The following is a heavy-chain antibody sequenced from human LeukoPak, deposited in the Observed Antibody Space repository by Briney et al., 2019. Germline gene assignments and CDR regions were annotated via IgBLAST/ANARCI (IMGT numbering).Heavy chain of an antibody. Sequence: GGSLRLSCAASGFTFSSYSMNWVRQAPGKGLEWVSSISSSSSYIYYADSVKGRFTISRDNAKTSLYLQVNSLRAEDTAVYYCAKTIAVAGLGFAYWGQGTLVTASS. D-gene: IGHD6-19*01. CDR2: ISSSSSYI. J-gene: IGHJ4*02. CDR3: AKTIAVAGLGFAY. CDR1: GFTFSSYS. V-gene: IGHV3-21*01.